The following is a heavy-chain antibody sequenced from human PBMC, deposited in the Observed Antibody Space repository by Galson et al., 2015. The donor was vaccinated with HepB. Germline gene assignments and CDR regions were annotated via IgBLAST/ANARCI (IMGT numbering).Heavy chain of an antibody. Sequence: SLRLSCAASGLTFSNYGMHWVRQAPGKGLEWVAVISYDGSQTYYGDSVRGRFTISRDNSKNTLFLQMNSLRAEDTAVYYCAKDLGSSSGWYSFDYYFAMDVWGRGTRVTVSS. V-gene: IGHV3-30*18. CDR1: GLTFSNYG. J-gene: IGHJ6*02. D-gene: IGHD6-19*01. CDR2: ISYDGSQT. CDR3: AKDLGSSSGWYSFDYYFAMDV.